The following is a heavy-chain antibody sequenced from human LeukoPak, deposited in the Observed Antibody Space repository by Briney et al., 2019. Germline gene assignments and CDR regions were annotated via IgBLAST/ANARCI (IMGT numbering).Heavy chain of an antibody. CDR1: GGTFSSYA. J-gene: IGHJ6*02. V-gene: IGHV1-69*04. D-gene: IGHD5-18*01. Sequence: SVKVSCKASGGTFSSYAISWVRQAPGQGLEWMGRIIPILGIANYAQKFQGRVTITADKSTSTAYMELSSLRSEDTAVYYCARGPLTGYSYGYGMDVWGHGTTVTVSS. CDR2: IIPILGIA. CDR3: ARGPLTGYSYGYGMDV.